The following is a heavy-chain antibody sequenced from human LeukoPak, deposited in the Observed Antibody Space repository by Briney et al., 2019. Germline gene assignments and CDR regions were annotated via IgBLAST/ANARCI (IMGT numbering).Heavy chain of an antibody. Sequence: PAETLSLTCTVSGGSISSYYWSWIRQPPGKGLEWIGYIYYSGSTNYNPSLKSRVTISVDTSKNQFSLKLSSVTAADTAVYYCARAFDYYDSSGYYYYAFDIWGQGTMVTVSS. V-gene: IGHV4-59*01. CDR1: GGSISSYY. CDR3: ARAFDYYDSSGYYYYAFDI. J-gene: IGHJ3*02. CDR2: IYYSGST. D-gene: IGHD3-22*01.